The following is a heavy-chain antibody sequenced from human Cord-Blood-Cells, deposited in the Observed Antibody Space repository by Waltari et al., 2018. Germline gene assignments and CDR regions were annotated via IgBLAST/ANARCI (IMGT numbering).Heavy chain of an antibody. J-gene: IGHJ2*01. CDR3: AGHFRVLSYWYFDL. CDR2: IYYSLST. CDR1: GGYISSSSYY. Sequence: QLQLQESGPGLVKPSETLSLTCHVSGGYISSSSYYWGWIRQPPGKGLEWIGSIYYSLSTYYNPSLKCLVTISLDTSKNQLSLKLSSVTAADTALYYGAGHFRVLSYWYFDLWGRGTLFTVAS. V-gene: IGHV4-39*01.